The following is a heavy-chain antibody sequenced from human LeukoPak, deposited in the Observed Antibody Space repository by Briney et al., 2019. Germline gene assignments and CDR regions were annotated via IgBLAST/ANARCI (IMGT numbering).Heavy chain of an antibody. J-gene: IGHJ3*02. Sequence: PGGSLRLSCAASGFTITTYAMGWVRQAPGKGPEWVSVISDRGDSTHYADSVKGRFTISRDSSKNTLYLQINSLRGEDTAVYYCAKGRWGLTINNFDIWGQGTMVTVSS. D-gene: IGHD3-9*01. CDR3: AKGRWGLTINNFDI. CDR2: ISDRGDST. V-gene: IGHV3-23*01. CDR1: GFTITTYA.